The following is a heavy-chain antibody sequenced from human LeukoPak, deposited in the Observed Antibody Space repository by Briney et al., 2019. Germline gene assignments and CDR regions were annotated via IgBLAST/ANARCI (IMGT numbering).Heavy chain of an antibody. CDR2: ISGSGGST. J-gene: IGHJ2*01. CDR1: GFTFSTHA. CDR3: AKDGADIVVVPAANWYFDL. Sequence: GGSLRLSCEASGFTFSTHAMTWVRQAPGKGLEWVSAISGSGGSTYYADSVKGRLTISRDNSKNTLYLQMNSLRAEDTAVYYCAKDGADIVVVPAANWYFDLWGRGTLVTVSS. D-gene: IGHD2-2*01. V-gene: IGHV3-23*01.